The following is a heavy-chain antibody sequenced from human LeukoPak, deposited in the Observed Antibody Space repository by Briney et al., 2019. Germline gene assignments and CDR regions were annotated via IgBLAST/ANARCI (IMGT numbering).Heavy chain of an antibody. V-gene: IGHV1-8*01. D-gene: IGHD3-22*01. CDR1: GYTFTSYD. CDR2: MNPNSGNT. J-gene: IGHJ3*02. CDR3: ARGGHYYDSSGYEAAFDI. Sequence: ASVKVSCKASGYTFTSYDINWVRQATGQGLEWMGWMNPNSGNTGYAQKFQGRVTMTRNTSIGTAYMELSSLRSEDTAVYYCARGGHYYDSSGYEAAFDIWGQGTMVTVSS.